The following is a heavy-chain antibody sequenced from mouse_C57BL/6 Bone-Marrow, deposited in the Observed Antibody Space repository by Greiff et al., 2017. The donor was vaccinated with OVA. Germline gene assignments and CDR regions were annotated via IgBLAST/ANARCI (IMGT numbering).Heavy chain of an antibody. CDR1: GYTFTSYW. CDR2: IYPGSGST. J-gene: IGHJ4*01. Sequence: VQLQQSGAELVKPGASVKMSCKASGYTFTSYWITWVKQRPGQGLEWIGDIYPGSGSTNYNEKFKRKATLTVAPSSSPAYMQLRSLTSEDSAVYYCARGGIYYYGSSYPDYWGQGTSVTVSS. V-gene: IGHV1-55*01. CDR3: ARGGIYYYGSSYPDY. D-gene: IGHD1-1*01.